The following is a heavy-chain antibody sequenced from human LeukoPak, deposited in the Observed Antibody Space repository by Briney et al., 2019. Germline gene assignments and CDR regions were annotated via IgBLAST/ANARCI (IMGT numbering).Heavy chain of an antibody. CDR2: IIPIFGIA. J-gene: IGHJ5*02. CDR1: GGTFSSYA. V-gene: IGHV1-69*04. Sequence: SVKVSCKASGGTFSSYAISWVRQAPGQGLEWMGRIIPIFGIANYAQKFQGRVTITADKSTSTAYMELSSLRSEDTAVYYCARDRLGASGWYETNWLDPWGQGTLVTVSS. CDR3: ARDRLGASGWYETNWLDP. D-gene: IGHD6-19*01.